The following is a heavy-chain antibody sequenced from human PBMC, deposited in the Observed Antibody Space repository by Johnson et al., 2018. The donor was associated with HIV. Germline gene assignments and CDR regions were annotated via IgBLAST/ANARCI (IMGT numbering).Heavy chain of an antibody. CDR3: AREGRRDAFDI. Sequence: QVQLVESGGGVVQPGRSLRLSCAASGFTFSSNAMHWVRQAPGKGLEWVAVISYDGSNKYYADSVKGRLTISRANSKNTLYLQMNSLRAEDTAVYYCAREGRRDAFDIWGQGTMVTVSS. CDR1: GFTFSSNA. V-gene: IGHV3-30-3*01. J-gene: IGHJ3*02. CDR2: ISYDGSNK.